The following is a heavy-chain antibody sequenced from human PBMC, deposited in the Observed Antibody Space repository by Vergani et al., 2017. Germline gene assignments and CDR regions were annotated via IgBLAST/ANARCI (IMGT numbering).Heavy chain of an antibody. CDR2: IKSKTDGGTT. J-gene: IGHJ6*03. CDR3: TTVTRDIVVVPAAIRGDYYYYMDV. CDR1: GFTFSNAW. V-gene: IGHV3-15*01. Sequence: EVQLVESGGGLVKPGGSLRLSCAASGFTFSNAWMSWVRQAPGKGLEWVGRIKSKTDGGTTDYAAPVKGRFTISRDDSKNTLYLQMNSLKTEDTAVYYCTTVTRDIVVVPAAIRGDYYYYMDVWGKGTTVTVSS. D-gene: IGHD2-2*02.